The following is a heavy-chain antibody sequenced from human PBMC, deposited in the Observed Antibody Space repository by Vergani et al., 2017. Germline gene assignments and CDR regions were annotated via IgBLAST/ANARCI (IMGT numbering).Heavy chain of an antibody. V-gene: IGHV4-31*03. CDR3: ARSAGSWGQWLGEDHDY. CDR1: GGSISSGGYY. CDR2: IYYSGST. Sequence: QVQLQESGPGLVKPSQTLSLTCTVSGGSISSGGYYWSWIRQHPGKGLEWIGYIYYSGSTYYNPSLKSRVTISVDTSKNQFSLKLSSVTAADTAVYYCARSAGSWGQWLGEDHDYWGQGTLVTVSS. D-gene: IGHD6-19*01. J-gene: IGHJ4*02.